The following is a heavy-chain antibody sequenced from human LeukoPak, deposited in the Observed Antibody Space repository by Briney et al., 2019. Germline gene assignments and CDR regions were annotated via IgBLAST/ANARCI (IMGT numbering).Heavy chain of an antibody. Sequence: GGSLRLSCEASGFTFSSYAMSWVRQAPGKGLEWVSAISGSGGSTYYADSVKGRFTISRDNAKNSLYLQMNSLRAEDTAVYYCARDLYYYDSSGYTTGDYWGQGTLVTVSS. CDR1: GFTFSSYA. V-gene: IGHV3-23*01. D-gene: IGHD3-22*01. CDR2: ISGSGGST. CDR3: ARDLYYYDSSGYTTGDY. J-gene: IGHJ4*02.